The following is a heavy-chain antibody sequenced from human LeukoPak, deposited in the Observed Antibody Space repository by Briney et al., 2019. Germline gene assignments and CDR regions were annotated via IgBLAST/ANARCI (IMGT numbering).Heavy chain of an antibody. CDR1: GYTFTDYY. Sequence: ASVKVSCKVSGYTFTDYYMHWVQQAPGKGLEWMGLVYPEDGETIYAEKFQGRVTITADTSTDTAYMELSSLRSEDTAVYYCATTERWLQFAWGQGTLVTVSS. J-gene: IGHJ5*02. D-gene: IGHD5-24*01. V-gene: IGHV1-69-2*01. CDR2: VYPEDGET. CDR3: ATTERWLQFA.